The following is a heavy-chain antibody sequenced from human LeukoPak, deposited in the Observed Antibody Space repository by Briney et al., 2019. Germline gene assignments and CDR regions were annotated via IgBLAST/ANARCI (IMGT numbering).Heavy chain of an antibody. CDR1: GYTFTGYY. Sequence: ASVKVSCKASGYTFTGYYMHWVRQAPGQGLEWMGWINPNSGGTNCAQKFQGWVTMTRDTSISTAYMELSRLRSDDTAVYYCARQTVTAPYDAFDIWGQGTMVTVSS. D-gene: IGHD2-21*02. CDR3: ARQTVTAPYDAFDI. CDR2: INPNSGGT. V-gene: IGHV1-2*04. J-gene: IGHJ3*02.